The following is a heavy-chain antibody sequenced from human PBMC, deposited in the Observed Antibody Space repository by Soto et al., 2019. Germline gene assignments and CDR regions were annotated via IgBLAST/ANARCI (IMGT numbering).Heavy chain of an antibody. J-gene: IGHJ4*02. D-gene: IGHD6-13*01. CDR3: VSAASRWYPYFVDS. CDR1: EGTFNSYA. Sequence: QAQVVQSGAEVRKPGSSVKLSCKASEGTFNSYAIAWVRQAPGQGLEWMGGIIPYYNTLNYAQKFQDRVTITADDSTTTVYMELSSLRSDDTAVYFCVSAASRWYPYFVDSWAQGTLVTVSS. V-gene: IGHV1-69*01. CDR2: IIPYYNTL.